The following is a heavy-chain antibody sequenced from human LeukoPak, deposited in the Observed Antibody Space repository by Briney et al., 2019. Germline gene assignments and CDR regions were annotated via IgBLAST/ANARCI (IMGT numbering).Heavy chain of an antibody. J-gene: IGHJ4*02. Sequence: GGSLRLSCAASGFTVSSNYMSWVRQAPGKGLEWVSVIYSGGSTYYADSMKGRFTISRDNAKNSLYLQMNSLRAEDTAVYYCAREANQLQIDYWGQGTLVTVSS. V-gene: IGHV3-66*01. CDR3: AREANQLQIDY. D-gene: IGHD2-2*01. CDR1: GFTVSSNY. CDR2: IYSGGST.